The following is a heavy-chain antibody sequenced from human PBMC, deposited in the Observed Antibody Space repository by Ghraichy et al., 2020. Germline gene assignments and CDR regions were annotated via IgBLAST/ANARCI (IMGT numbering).Heavy chain of an antibody. CDR2: IKSKTDGGTT. J-gene: IGHJ4*02. D-gene: IGHD3-3*01. CDR1: GFTFSNAW. Sequence: GESLNISCAASGFTFSNAWMSWVRQAPGKGLEWVGRIKSKTDGGTTDYAAPVKGRFTISRDDSKNTLYLQMNSLKTEDTAVYYCTNFDFWSGYSPGDYWGQGTLVTVSS. V-gene: IGHV3-15*01. CDR3: TNFDFWSGYSPGDY.